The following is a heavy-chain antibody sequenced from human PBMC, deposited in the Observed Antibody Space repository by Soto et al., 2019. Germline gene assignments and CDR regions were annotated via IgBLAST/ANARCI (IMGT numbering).Heavy chain of an antibody. D-gene: IGHD2-2*01. CDR3: ARVRYYGRNFDY. V-gene: IGHV3-7*02. CDR2: INHDGREK. CDR1: GFIFTDYW. J-gene: IGHJ4*02. Sequence: GGPLRLPCAASGFIFTDYWMRWGRQTPGKGLEWVASINHDGREKYYVDSVKGRFSMTRDNANNLVYLEMNSLRTEDTAVYYCARVRYYGRNFDYWGQGTLVTVSS.